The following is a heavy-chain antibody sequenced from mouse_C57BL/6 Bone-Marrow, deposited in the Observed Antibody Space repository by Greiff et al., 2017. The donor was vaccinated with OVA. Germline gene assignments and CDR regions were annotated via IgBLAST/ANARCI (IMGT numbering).Heavy chain of an antibody. CDR3: ARDMMVTTTWFAY. CDR2: ISDGGSYT. V-gene: IGHV5-4*01. Sequence: EVKLMESGGGLVKPGGSLKLSCAASGFTFSSYAMSWVRQTPEKRLEWVATISDGGSYTYYPDNVKGRFTISRDNAKNNLYLQMSHLKSEDTAMYYCARDMMVTTTWFAYWGQGTLVTVSA. J-gene: IGHJ3*01. CDR1: GFTFSSYA. D-gene: IGHD2-3*01.